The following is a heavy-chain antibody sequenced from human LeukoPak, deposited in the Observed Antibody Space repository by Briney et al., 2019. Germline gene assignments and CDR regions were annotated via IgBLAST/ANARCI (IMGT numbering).Heavy chain of an antibody. V-gene: IGHV3-11*04. CDR1: GFTFSDSY. Sequence: GGSLRLSCAASGFTFSDSYMTWVRQAPGKGVEWVAYISGSGHDINYSDSVKGRFTISRDNAKNSLYLQMSSLRVEDTAVYYCARGQVYYDFWSGYWSDAFDIWGQGTMVTVSS. J-gene: IGHJ3*02. CDR2: ISGSGHDI. CDR3: ARGQVYYDFWSGYWSDAFDI. D-gene: IGHD3-3*01.